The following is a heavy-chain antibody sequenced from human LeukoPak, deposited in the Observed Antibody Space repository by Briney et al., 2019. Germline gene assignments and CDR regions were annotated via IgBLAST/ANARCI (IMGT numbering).Heavy chain of an antibody. CDR1: GVSLSSYY. Sequence: SETLSLTCTVSGVSLSSYYWTWIRQSAGKGLEWIGRIYTSGSTYYNPSLKSRVSMSVDTSKNQFSLKLSSVTAADTAVYYCARETSQKGAHYMDVWGKGTTVTISS. D-gene: IGHD3-16*01. CDR3: ARETSQKGAHYMDV. J-gene: IGHJ6*03. V-gene: IGHV4-4*07. CDR2: IYTSGST.